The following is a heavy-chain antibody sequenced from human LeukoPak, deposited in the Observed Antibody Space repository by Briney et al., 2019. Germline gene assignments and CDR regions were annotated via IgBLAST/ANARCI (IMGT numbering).Heavy chain of an antibody. CDR1: GYTFTGYY. V-gene: IGHV1-46*01. CDR3: ARGIRWETTIYDYFDY. J-gene: IGHJ4*02. D-gene: IGHD2/OR15-2a*01. Sequence: AASVKVSCKASGYTFTGYYMHWVRQAPGQGLEWMGIINPSGGSPSYAQKFQGTVTMTRDTSTSTVYMELSSLSSEDTAVYYCARGIRWETTIYDYFDYWGQGTLVTVSS. CDR2: INPSGGSP.